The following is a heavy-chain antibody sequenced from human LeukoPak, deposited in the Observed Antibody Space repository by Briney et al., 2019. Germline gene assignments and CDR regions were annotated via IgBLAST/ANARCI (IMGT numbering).Heavy chain of an antibody. Sequence: GGSLRLSCAASGFTFDDYAMHWVRQAPGKGLEWVSLISWDGGSTYYADSVKGRFTISRDNARNTVYLQMNNLRAEDTALYYCGSVFDYWGQGALVTVSS. J-gene: IGHJ4*02. V-gene: IGHV3-43D*03. CDR2: ISWDGGST. CDR1: GFTFDDYA. CDR3: GSVFDY.